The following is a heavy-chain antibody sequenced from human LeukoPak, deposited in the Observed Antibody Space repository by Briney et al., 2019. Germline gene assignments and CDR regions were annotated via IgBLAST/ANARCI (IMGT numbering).Heavy chain of an antibody. Sequence: PSQTLSLTCAISGDSVSSNSVAWHWIRQSPSRGLEWLGRTYYRSKWFNDYVASVKSRIIINPDTSKNPFSLQLNSVTPEDTAVYYCARTKGLKDGIAATDYWGQGTLVTVSS. CDR1: GDSVSSNSVA. CDR2: TYYRSKWFN. CDR3: ARTKGLKDGIAATDY. D-gene: IGHD6-13*01. V-gene: IGHV6-1*01. J-gene: IGHJ4*02.